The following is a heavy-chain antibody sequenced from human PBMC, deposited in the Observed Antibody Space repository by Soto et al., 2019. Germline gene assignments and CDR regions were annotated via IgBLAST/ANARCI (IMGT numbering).Heavy chain of an antibody. V-gene: IGHV4-34*01. J-gene: IGHJ4*02. Sequence: PSETLSLTCAVYGGSFSGYYWSWIRQPPGKGLEWIGEISYSGSINYNPSLKSRVTISVDTSKNQFSLKLSSVTAADTSVYYCARALTRFGVVPGLWGQGTLVTVSS. D-gene: IGHD3-3*01. CDR1: GGSFSGYY. CDR3: ARALTRFGVVPGL. CDR2: ISYSGSI.